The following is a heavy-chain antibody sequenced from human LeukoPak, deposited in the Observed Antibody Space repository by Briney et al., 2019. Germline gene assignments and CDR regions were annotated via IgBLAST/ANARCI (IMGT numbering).Heavy chain of an antibody. CDR3: ARDPAHYYGSGSYCHH. J-gene: IGHJ5*02. CDR1: GFTFSSYA. V-gene: IGHV3-30-3*01. D-gene: IGHD3-10*01. Sequence: QPGRSLRLSCAASGFTFSSYAMHWVRQAPGKGLEWVAVISYDGSNKYYADSVKGRFTISRDNSKNTLYLQMNSLRAEDTAVYYCARDPAHYYGSGSYCHHWGQGTLVTVSS. CDR2: ISYDGSNK.